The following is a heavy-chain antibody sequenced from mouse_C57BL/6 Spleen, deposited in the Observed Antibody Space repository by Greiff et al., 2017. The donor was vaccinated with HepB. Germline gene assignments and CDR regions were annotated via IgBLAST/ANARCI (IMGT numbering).Heavy chain of an antibody. CDR1: GYAFSSSW. J-gene: IGHJ4*01. CDR2: IYPGDGDT. V-gene: IGHV1-82*01. CDR3: ARNDYERAMDY. Sequence: VQLVESGPELVKPGASVKISCKASGYAFSSSWMNWVKQRPGKGLEWIGRIYPGDGDTNYNGKFKGKATLTADKSSSTAYMQLSSLTSEDSAVYFCARNDYERAMDYLGQGTSVTVSS. D-gene: IGHD2-4*01.